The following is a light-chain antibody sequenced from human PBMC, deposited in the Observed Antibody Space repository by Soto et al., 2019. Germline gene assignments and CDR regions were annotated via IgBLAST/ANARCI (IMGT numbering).Light chain of an antibody. J-gene: IGKJ1*01. V-gene: IGKV1-5*03. CDR3: QQYNDNWT. Sequence: DLQMTQSPSTLSESVEERVTITCRASQSISSWLAWYQQKPGTAPKLLIYKASTLQTGVPSRFSGSGSGTEFTPTISSLQPDDFATYYCQQYNDNWTFGQGTKV. CDR1: QSISSW. CDR2: KAS.